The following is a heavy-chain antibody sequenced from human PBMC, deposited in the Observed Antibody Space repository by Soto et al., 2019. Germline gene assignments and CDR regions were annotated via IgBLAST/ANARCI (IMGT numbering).Heavy chain of an antibody. J-gene: IGHJ6*01. CDR2: IIPIFGTA. V-gene: IGHV1-69*12. CDR1: GGTFSSYA. D-gene: IGHD2-2*01. Sequence: QVQLVQSGAEVKKPGSSVKVSCKASGGTFSSYAISLVLQAPVQGLEWMGGIIPIFGTANYAQKFQGGVTITADESTSTADMELSSLRSEDTAVYYCARHVSAAGYCYGMDVWGQGTTVTVSS. CDR3: ARHVSAAGYCYGMDV.